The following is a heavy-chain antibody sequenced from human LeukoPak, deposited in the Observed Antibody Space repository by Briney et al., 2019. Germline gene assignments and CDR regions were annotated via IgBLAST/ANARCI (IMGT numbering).Heavy chain of an antibody. CDR1: GFTVSSTH. CDR2: TYTGGNS. CDR3: ARGGRGSAAVVAPRSFDI. V-gene: IGHV3-53*01. D-gene: IGHD3-22*01. Sequence: GGSLRLSCEASGFTVSSTHMVWVRQAPGKGLEWVSVTYTGGNSYYAGSVQGRFIISRDISKNTLYLQMSNLRAEDSALYYCARGGRGSAAVVAPRSFDIWGQGTMVTVSS. J-gene: IGHJ3*02.